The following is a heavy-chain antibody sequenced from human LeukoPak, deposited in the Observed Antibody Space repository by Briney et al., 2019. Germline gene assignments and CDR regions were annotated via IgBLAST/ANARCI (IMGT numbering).Heavy chain of an antibody. V-gene: IGHV1-18*01. CDR1: GYTFTSYG. CDR2: ISAYNGNT. CDR3: ARSRSGNYDDAFDI. Sequence: VKVSCKASGYTFTSYGISWVRQAPGQGLEWMGWISAYNGNTNYAQKLQGRVTMTTDTSTSTAYMELRSLRSDDTAVYYCARSRSGNYDDAFDIWGQGTMVTVSS. J-gene: IGHJ3*02. D-gene: IGHD4-11*01.